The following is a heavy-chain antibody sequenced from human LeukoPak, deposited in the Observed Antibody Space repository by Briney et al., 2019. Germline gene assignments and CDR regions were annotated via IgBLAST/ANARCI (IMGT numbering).Heavy chain of an antibody. CDR2: ISYDGSNK. CDR1: GFTFSSYA. CDR3: ASLYSGSYFAIVTGFDY. V-gene: IGHV3-30-3*01. Sequence: PGRSLRISCAASGFTFSSYAMHWVRQAPGKGLEWVAVISYDGSNKYYADSVKGRFTISRDNSKNTLYLQMNSLRAEDTAVYYCASLYSGSYFAIVTGFDYWGQGTLVTVSS. J-gene: IGHJ4*02. D-gene: IGHD1-26*01.